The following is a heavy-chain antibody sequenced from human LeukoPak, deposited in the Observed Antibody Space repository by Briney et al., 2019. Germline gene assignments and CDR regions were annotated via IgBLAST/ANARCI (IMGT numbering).Heavy chain of an antibody. J-gene: IGHJ5*02. CDR3: ARGLYYYDTGGFPA. Sequence: GGSLRLSCAASGFTFSSYTMNWVRQAPGKGLEWVAFIQYDGSNKYYAVSVKGRFTISRDNSKNTLYLQMNILRAEDTAVYYCARGLYYYDTGGFPAWGQGTLVTVSS. V-gene: IGHV3-30*04. D-gene: IGHD3-22*01. CDR1: GFTFSSYT. CDR2: IQYDGSNK.